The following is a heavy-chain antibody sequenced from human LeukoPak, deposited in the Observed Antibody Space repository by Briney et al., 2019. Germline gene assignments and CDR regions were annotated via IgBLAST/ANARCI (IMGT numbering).Heavy chain of an antibody. V-gene: IGHV3-11*01. CDR1: GFTFSDYY. CDR2: ISSSGSTI. D-gene: IGHD4-23*01. CDR3: AREGLTVVTQNDAFDI. J-gene: IGHJ3*02. Sequence: GGSLRLSCGASGFTFSDYYMSWIRQAPGKGLEWVSYISSSGSTIYYADSVKGRFTISRDNAKNSLYLQMNSLRAEDTAVYYCAREGLTVVTQNDAFDIWGQGTMVTVSS.